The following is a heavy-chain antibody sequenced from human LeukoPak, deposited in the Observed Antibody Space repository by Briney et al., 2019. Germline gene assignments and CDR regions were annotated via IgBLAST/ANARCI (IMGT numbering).Heavy chain of an antibody. CDR2: LTDSGDAT. V-gene: IGHV3-23*01. J-gene: IGHJ4*02. D-gene: IGHD5-24*01. CDR3: AKPPYGRDVYNYFDY. CDR1: GFTFSHYA. Sequence: GGSLRLSCAVSGFTFSHYAMSWVRQAPGTGLEWVGSLTDSGDATYYADSVKGRLTISRVNSNSTLYLHISGLRDEDTAVYYCAKPPYGRDVYNYFDYWGQGTPVTVSS.